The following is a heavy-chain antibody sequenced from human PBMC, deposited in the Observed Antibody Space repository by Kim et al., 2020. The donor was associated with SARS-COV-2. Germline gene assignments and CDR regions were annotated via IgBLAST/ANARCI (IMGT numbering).Heavy chain of an antibody. CDR3: ARDFAQYQLLPNYYYYYYMDV. D-gene: IGHD2-2*01. Sequence: ASVKVSCKASGYTFTSYGISWVRQAPGQGLEWMGWISAYNGNTNYAQKLQGRVTMTTDTSTSTAYMELRSLRSDDTAVYYCARDFAQYQLLPNYYYYYYMDVWGKGTTVTVSS. CDR1: GYTFTSYG. V-gene: IGHV1-18*01. CDR2: ISAYNGNT. J-gene: IGHJ6*03.